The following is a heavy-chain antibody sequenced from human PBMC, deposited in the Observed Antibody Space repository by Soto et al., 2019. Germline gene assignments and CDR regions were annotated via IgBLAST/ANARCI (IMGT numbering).Heavy chain of an antibody. V-gene: IGHV3-74*01. D-gene: IGHD3-10*01. CDR2: VDKEGTDS. Sequence: EVQLVESGGGLVQPGGSLRLSCAASEFTFSGRSMHWVRQAPGKGLVWVSGVDKEGTDSTYADSVKGRFTSSRDNAKNNVYLQMNSQIVEVTAVYYCASGWFGPDVWGKGTTVTVSS. J-gene: IGHJ6*03. CDR1: EFTFSGRS. CDR3: ASGWFGPDV.